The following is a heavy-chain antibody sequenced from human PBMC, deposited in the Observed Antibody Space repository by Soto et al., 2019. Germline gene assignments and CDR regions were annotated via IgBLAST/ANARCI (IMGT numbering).Heavy chain of an antibody. CDR3: ARPRDFWSGPPGGVTFDF. Sequence: EVQLVQSGAEVKKPGESLKISCKGSGYSFTSHWIGWVRQMPGKGLEWMGIIYPGDSDTRYSPSFQGQVTISADKSISTAFLQWSSLKASDSAMYYCARPRDFWSGPPGGVTFDFWGQGTLVTVSS. CDR1: GYSFTSHW. V-gene: IGHV5-51*01. CDR2: IYPGDSDT. J-gene: IGHJ4*02. D-gene: IGHD3-3*01.